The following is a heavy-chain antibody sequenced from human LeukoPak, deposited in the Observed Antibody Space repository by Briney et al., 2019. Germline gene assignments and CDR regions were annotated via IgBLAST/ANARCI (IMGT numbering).Heavy chain of an antibody. CDR3: ARGSPSYSSGWYKYYFDY. J-gene: IGHJ4*02. D-gene: IGHD6-19*01. CDR2: INHSGST. CDR1: GGSFSGYY. Sequence: SETLSLTCAVYGGSFSGYYWSWIRQPPGKGLEWIGEINHSGSTNYNPSLKSRVTISVDTSKNQFSLKLSSVTAVDTAVYYCARGSPSYSSGWYKYYFDYWGQGTLVTVSS. V-gene: IGHV4-34*01.